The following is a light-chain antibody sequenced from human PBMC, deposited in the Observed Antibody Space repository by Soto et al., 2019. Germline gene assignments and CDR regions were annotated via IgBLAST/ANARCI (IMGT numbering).Light chain of an antibody. CDR1: QSISSY. Sequence: DIQMTQSPSSLSASVGDRVTITCRASQSISSYLNWYQQKPRKAPELLIYAASSLQSGVPSRFSGSGSGTDFTLTISSLQPEDFATYYCQQSYSIPFTLGQGTSLEIK. J-gene: IGKJ2*01. CDR3: QQSYSIPFT. V-gene: IGKV1-39*01. CDR2: AAS.